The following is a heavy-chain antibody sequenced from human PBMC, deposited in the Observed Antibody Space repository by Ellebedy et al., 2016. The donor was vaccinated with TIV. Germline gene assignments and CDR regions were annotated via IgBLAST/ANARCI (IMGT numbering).Heavy chain of an antibody. J-gene: IGHJ4*02. V-gene: IGHV3-21*01. Sequence: GESLKISCAASGFTFSSYTINWVRQTPGKGLEWVSSISSSGSYLYYADSVKGRFTISRYNAKNSLYLQMNSLRVDDTAVYYCATSRARVYWGQGTLVTVSS. CDR1: GFTFSSYT. CDR3: ATSRARVY. CDR2: ISSSGSYL.